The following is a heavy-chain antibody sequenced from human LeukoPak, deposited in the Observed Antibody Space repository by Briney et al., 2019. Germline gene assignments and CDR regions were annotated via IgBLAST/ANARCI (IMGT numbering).Heavy chain of an antibody. J-gene: IGHJ5*02. Sequence: GGSLRLSCAASGFTFSAYGMHWVRQAPGKGLEWVAVISYDGSNKYYADSVKGRFTISRDNSKNTLYLQMNSLRPEDTTVYYCARGDKQLVFNRNKGGFDPWGQGTLVTVSS. V-gene: IGHV3-30*19. CDR1: GFTFSAYG. CDR3: ARGDKQLVFNRNKGGFDP. CDR2: ISYDGSNK. D-gene: IGHD6-13*01.